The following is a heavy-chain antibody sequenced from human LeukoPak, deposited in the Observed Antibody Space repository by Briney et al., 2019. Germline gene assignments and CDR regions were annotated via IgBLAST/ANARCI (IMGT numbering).Heavy chain of an antibody. CDR3: ARKAGYYYGSGDY. D-gene: IGHD3-10*01. V-gene: IGHV3-23*01. J-gene: IGHJ4*02. CDR2: IGGSGGST. Sequence: GGSLRLSCAASGFTFSSYAMSWVRQAPGKGLEWVSAIGGSGGSTYYADSVKGRFTISRDNSKNTLNLQINSLRAEDTAVYYCARKAGYYYGSGDYWGQGTLVTVSS. CDR1: GFTFSSYA.